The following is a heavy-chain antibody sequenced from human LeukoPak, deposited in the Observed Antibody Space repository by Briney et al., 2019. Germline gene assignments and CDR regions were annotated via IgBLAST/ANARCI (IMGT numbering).Heavy chain of an antibody. Sequence: PGGSLRLSCAASGFTFSNYGMHWVRQAPGKGLEWVTIVLLDGSKTYYADSVKGRFTISRDNSKNTLYLQMNSLRSEDTAVYYCARDGDTSGHFSHNDYWVLGTLVTVSS. CDR2: VLLDGSKT. D-gene: IGHD3-22*01. V-gene: IGHV3-30*03. CDR1: GFTFSNYG. CDR3: ARDGDTSGHFSHNDY. J-gene: IGHJ4*02.